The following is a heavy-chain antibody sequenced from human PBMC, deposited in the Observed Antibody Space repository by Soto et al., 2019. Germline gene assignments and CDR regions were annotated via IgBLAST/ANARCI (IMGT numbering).Heavy chain of an antibody. CDR3: AIDGKYSGYLWDDAFDI. V-gene: IGHV1-18*01. J-gene: IGHJ3*02. CDR1: GYTFTSYG. CDR2: ISAYNGNT. Sequence: QVQLVQSGAEVKKPGASVKVSCKASGYTFTSYGISWVRPAPGQGLEWMGWISAYNGNTNYAQKLQGRVTMTTDTSTSTAYMELRSLRYDDTAVYYCAIDGKYSGYLWDDAFDIWGQGTMVTVSS. D-gene: IGHD5-12*01.